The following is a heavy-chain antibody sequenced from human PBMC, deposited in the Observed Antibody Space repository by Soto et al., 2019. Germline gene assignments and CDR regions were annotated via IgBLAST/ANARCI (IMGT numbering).Heavy chain of an antibody. Sequence: GGSLRLSCAASGFTFSSYWMSWVRQAPGKGLEWVANIKQDGSEKYYVDSVKGRFTISRDNAKNSLYLQMNSLRADDTALYYCARAVSCRYYFDYWGQVXLVTVYS. J-gene: IGHJ4*02. CDR1: GFTFSSYW. CDR2: IKQDGSEK. CDR3: ARAVSCRYYFDY. V-gene: IGHV3-7*01.